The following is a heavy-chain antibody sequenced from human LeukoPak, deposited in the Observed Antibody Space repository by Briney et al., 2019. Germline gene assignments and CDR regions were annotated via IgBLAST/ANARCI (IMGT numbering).Heavy chain of an antibody. D-gene: IGHD6-6*01. J-gene: IGHJ4*02. CDR2: ISSSSSYI. Sequence: PGGSLRLSCAASGFTFSSYSMNWVRQAPGKGLEWVSSISSSSSYIYYADSVKGRFTISRDNAKNSLYLQMNSLRAEDTAVHYCARVRSSIAGFFDYWGQGTLVTVSS. CDR1: GFTFSSYS. CDR3: ARVRSSIAGFFDY. V-gene: IGHV3-21*01.